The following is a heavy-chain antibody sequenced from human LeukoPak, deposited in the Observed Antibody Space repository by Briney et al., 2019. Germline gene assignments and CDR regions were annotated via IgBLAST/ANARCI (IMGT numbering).Heavy chain of an antibody. CDR2: IIPIFGTA. J-gene: IGHJ6*03. CDR3: ARVWGSGYYYYMGV. V-gene: IGHV1-69*13. D-gene: IGHD7-27*01. CDR1: GGTFSSCA. Sequence: ASVKVSCKASGGTFSSCAISWVRQAPGQGLEWMGGIIPIFGTANYAQKFQGRVTITADESTSTAYMELSSLRSEDTAVYYCARVWGSGYYYYMGVWGKGTTVTVSS.